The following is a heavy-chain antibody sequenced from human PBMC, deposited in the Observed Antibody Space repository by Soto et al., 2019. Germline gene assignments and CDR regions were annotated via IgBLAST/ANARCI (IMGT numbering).Heavy chain of an antibody. V-gene: IGHV1-2*04. CDR2: INPNSGGT. CDR3: ARGSDIVATWYVY. Sequence: ASVKVSCKASGYTFTGYYMHWVRQAPGQGLEWMGWINPNSGGTNYAQKFQGWVTMTRDTSISTAYMELSRLRSDDTAVYYCARGSDIVATWYVYWGQGTLVTVSS. D-gene: IGHD5-12*01. CDR1: GYTFTGYY. J-gene: IGHJ4*02.